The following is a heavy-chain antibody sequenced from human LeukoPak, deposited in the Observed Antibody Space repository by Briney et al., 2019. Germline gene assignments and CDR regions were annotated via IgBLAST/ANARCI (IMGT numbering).Heavy chain of an antibody. CDR2: MNPNSGNT. CDR1: GYTFTSYD. D-gene: IGHD4-17*01. Sequence: ASVKVSCKASGYTFTSYDINWVRQATGQGLEWMGWMNPNSGNTGYAQKFQGRVTMTRNTSISTAYMELSSLRAEDTAIYYCAKAVTTVTILTWGTPKHLDYWGQGTLVTVSS. V-gene: IGHV1-8*01. CDR3: AKAVTTVTILTWGTPKHLDY. J-gene: IGHJ4*02.